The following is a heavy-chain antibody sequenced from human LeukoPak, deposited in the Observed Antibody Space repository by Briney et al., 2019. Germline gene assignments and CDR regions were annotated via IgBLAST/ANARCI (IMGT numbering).Heavy chain of an antibody. V-gene: IGHV1-2*02. J-gene: IGHJ4*02. D-gene: IGHD3-9*01. CDR3: ARGASFFVWLY. CDR1: GYTFTGYY. CDR2: INHNSGAT. Sequence: ASVKVSCKASGYTFTGYYMHWVRQAPGQGLEWLGWINHNSGATNYAQKFQGRGTMTRDTSISTAYMELSRLRSDDTAVYYCARGASFFVWLYWRQGTLVTVPS.